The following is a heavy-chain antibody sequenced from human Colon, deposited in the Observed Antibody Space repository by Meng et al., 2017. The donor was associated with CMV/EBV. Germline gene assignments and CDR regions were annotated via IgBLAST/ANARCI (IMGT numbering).Heavy chain of an antibody. CDR2: IWSEGSDK. V-gene: IGHV3-33*06. Sequence: GESLKISCAASGFTFRNFAMHWVRQAPGKGLEWVAVIWSEGSDKFYAGSVKGRFTISRDNSKNTLSLEMNSLRAKDTGVYYCAKDSYMSSWFGAFDVWGLGTKVTVSS. CDR1: GFTFRNFA. J-gene: IGHJ3*01. D-gene: IGHD6-13*01. CDR3: AKDSYMSSWFGAFDV.